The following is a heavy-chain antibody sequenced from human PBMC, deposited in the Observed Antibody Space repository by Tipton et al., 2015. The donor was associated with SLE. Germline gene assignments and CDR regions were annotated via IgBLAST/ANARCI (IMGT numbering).Heavy chain of an antibody. CDR1: GFTFSQAW. Sequence: SLRLSCAGSGFTFSQAWMSWVRQAPGKGLEWVGRLKSKTAGGTTDYAAPVKGRFTISRDDSKNTLFLQMNSLKTEDTAVYFCARDGTYLDPVIGFFFDHWGQGTLVTVSS. V-gene: IGHV3-15*01. D-gene: IGHD3-9*01. CDR3: ARDGTYLDPVIGFFFDH. J-gene: IGHJ4*02. CDR2: LKSKTAGGTT.